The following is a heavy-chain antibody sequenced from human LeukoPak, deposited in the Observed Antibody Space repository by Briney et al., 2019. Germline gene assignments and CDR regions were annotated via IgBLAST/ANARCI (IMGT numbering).Heavy chain of an antibody. CDR1: GESVSRNDAA. J-gene: IGHJ4*02. CDR2: TYYRSKWYN. CDR3: ARGGLSAVALYYFDY. Sequence: SQTLSLTCAISGESVSRNDAAWSWIRQSPSRGLEWLGRTYYRSKWYNDYAVSVKSRITINPDTSKNQFSLQLNSVTPEDTAVYYCARGGLSAVALYYFDYWGQGTLVTVSS. V-gene: IGHV6-1*01. D-gene: IGHD6-19*01.